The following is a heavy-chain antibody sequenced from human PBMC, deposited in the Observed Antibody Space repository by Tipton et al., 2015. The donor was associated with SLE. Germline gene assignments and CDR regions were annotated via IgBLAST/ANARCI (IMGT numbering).Heavy chain of an antibody. CDR2: ISQTGTT. Sequence: TLSLTCVVSGSSILSDHYWGWIRQPPGEGLEWIGSISQTGTTFYNPSLKSRVIISLDTSKNQFVLTLRSMTASDRGMYFCVTGEVVRHFGLWGQGTLVTVSS. V-gene: IGHV4-38-2*01. CDR1: GSSILSDHY. CDR3: VTGEVVRHFGL. J-gene: IGHJ5*02. D-gene: IGHD2-15*01.